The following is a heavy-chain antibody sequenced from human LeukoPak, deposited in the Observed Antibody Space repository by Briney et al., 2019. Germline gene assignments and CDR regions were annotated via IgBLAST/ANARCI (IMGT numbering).Heavy chain of an antibody. CDR3: AREDSLSSWYFDA. V-gene: IGHV4-4*07. CDR2: IYSSGGT. D-gene: IGHD6-13*01. J-gene: IGHJ5*02. Sequence: SETLSLTCTVSDGSISSFYWNWIRQPAGKGLEWIGRIYSSGGTNYNPSLKSRVTMSVDTSKNQVSLKVNSATAADTAVYYCAREDSLSSWYFDAWGQGTLVTVSS. CDR1: DGSISSFY.